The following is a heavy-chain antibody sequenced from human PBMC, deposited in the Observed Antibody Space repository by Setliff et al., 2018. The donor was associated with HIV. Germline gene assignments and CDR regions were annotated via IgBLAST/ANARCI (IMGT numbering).Heavy chain of an antibody. Sequence: GGSLRLSCAASGFTFSIYWMSWVRQAPGKGLEWVAVISYDGNKNYFGESMKGRFTISRENSENTVNLQMNSLRTEDTAVYYCARDRLPIGDDFYYAMDVWGQGTTVTVSS. V-gene: IGHV3-30*03. CDR2: ISYDGNKN. CDR1: GFTFSIYW. D-gene: IGHD3-3*01. J-gene: IGHJ6*02. CDR3: ARDRLPIGDDFYYAMDV.